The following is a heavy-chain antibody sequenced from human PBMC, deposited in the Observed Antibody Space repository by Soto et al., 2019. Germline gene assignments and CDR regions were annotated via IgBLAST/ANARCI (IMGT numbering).Heavy chain of an antibody. CDR1: GFTFSSYT. CDR3: ARDRRDGYNFDY. CDR2: ISSSTGYI. Sequence: EVQLVESDGGLVKPAGSLRLSCAASGFTFSSYTMNWVRQAPGKGLEWVSSISSSTGYIYYADSVKGRFTISRDNAKNSLYLQMNSLRAEDTAVFYCARDRRDGYNFDYWGQGTLVTVSS. D-gene: IGHD5-12*01. V-gene: IGHV3-21*01. J-gene: IGHJ4*02.